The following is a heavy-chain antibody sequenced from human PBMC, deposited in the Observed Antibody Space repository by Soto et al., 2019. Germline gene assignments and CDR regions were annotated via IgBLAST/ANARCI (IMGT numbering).Heavy chain of an antibody. CDR1: GGSISSSSYY. CDR2: IYYSGST. V-gene: IGHV4-39*01. D-gene: IGHD6-13*01. J-gene: IGHJ6*02. CDR3: ARRMGSSSWRYYYYYGIDV. Sequence: SETLSLTCTVSGGSISSSSYYWGWIRQPPGKGLEWIGSIYYSGSTYYNPSLKSRVTISVDTSKNQFSLKLSSVTAADTAVYYCARRMGSSSWRYYYYYGIDVWGQGPTVTVSS.